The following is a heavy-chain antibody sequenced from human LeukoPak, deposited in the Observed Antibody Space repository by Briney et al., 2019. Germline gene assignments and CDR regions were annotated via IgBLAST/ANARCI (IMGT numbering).Heavy chain of an antibody. J-gene: IGHJ6*02. Sequence: AGGSLRLSCAASGFTVSSNYMSWVRQAPGKGLEWVSVIYSGGSTYYADSVKGRFTISRGNSKNTLYLQMNSLRAGDTAVYYCARDRPIAVAGYYYYYGMDVWGQGTTVTVSS. CDR1: GFTVSSNY. CDR2: IYSGGST. V-gene: IGHV3-66*02. D-gene: IGHD6-19*01. CDR3: ARDRPIAVAGYYYYYGMDV.